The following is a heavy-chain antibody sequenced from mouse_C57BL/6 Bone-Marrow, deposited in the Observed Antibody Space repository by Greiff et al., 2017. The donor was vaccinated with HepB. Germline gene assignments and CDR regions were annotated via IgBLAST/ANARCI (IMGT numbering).Heavy chain of an antibody. CDR1: GYTFTSYW. CDR3: ARGDTTVDSYWDFDV. V-gene: IGHV1-61*01. J-gene: IGHJ1*03. Sequence: QVQLQQPGAELVRPGSSVKLSCKASGYTFTSYWMDWVKQRPGQGLEWIGNIYPSDSETHYNQKFKDKATLTVDKSSSTAYMQLSSLTSEDSAVYYCARGDTTVDSYWDFDVWGTGTTVTVSS. CDR2: IYPSDSET. D-gene: IGHD1-1*01.